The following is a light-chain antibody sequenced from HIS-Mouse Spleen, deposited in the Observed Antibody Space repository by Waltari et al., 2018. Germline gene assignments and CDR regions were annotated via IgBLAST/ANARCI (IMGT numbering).Light chain of an antibody. CDR2: DVS. J-gene: IGLJ1*01. CDR1: RRDVCGYYV. Sequence: QSALTQPRSVSGSPGQSVPLPLTGTRRDVCGYYVFSRYQQHPGKAPKPMIYDVSKRPSGVPDRFSGSKSGNTASLTISGLQAEDEADYYCCSYAGSYTYVFGTGTKVTVL. CDR3: CSYAGSYTYV. V-gene: IGLV2-11*02.